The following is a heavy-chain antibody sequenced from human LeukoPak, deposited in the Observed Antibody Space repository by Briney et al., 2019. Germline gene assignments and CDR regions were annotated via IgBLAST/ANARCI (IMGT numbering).Heavy chain of an antibody. V-gene: IGHV4-38-2*02. CDR2: IYYSGST. CDR3: ARQTGSGLFILP. CDR1: DYSISSAYY. D-gene: IGHD3/OR15-3a*01. Sequence: SETLSLTCTVSDYSISSAYYWGWIRQPPGKGLEWIGSIYYSGSTYYNPSLKSRVTISVDTSKNQFSLRLTSVTAADTAVYYCARQTGSGLFILPGGQGTLVTVSS. J-gene: IGHJ4*02.